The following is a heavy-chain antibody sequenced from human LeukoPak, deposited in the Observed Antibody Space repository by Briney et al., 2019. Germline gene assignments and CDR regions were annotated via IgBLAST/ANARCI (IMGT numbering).Heavy chain of an antibody. J-gene: IGHJ4*02. V-gene: IGHV1-2*02. CDR3: ARDLIAEPGPDLDY. Sequence: ASVKVSCKASGYTFTGYYMHWVRQAPGQGLESMGWINAHSGDTTYAQKFQGRVTMTRDTSISTAYMELFRLRSDDTAVYYCARDLIAEPGPDLDYWGQGTLVTVSS. CDR2: INAHSGDT. D-gene: IGHD6-19*01. CDR1: GYTFTGYY.